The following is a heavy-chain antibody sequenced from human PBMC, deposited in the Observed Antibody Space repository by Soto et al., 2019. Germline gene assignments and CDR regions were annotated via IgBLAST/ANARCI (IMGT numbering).Heavy chain of an antibody. D-gene: IGHD6-19*01. Sequence: PGGSLRLSCGASALTFSYDGMHWVRQAPGKGLEWVAVIWHDGTNRYYADSVNGRFTISRDNSKNTLYLQMNSLRDEDTAVYFCARDTRIALADEGAFDYWGQGTLVTVSS. CDR1: ALTFSYDG. CDR2: IWHDGTNR. CDR3: ARDTRIALADEGAFDY. J-gene: IGHJ4*02. V-gene: IGHV3-33*01.